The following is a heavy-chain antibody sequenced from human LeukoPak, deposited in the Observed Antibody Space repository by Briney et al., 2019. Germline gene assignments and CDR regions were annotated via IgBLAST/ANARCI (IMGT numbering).Heavy chain of an antibody. V-gene: IGHV4-39*01. Sequence: TSETLSLTCTVSGASFSSSTYYWGWIRQPPGKGLEWIGSIYYSGSTYYNPSLKSRVTMSVDTSKNQFSLKLSSVTAADTAVYYCARHAGGMATGTRPFDYWGQGTLVTVSS. CDR3: ARHAGGMATGTRPFDY. CDR2: IYYSGST. CDR1: GASFSSSTYY. J-gene: IGHJ4*02. D-gene: IGHD1/OR15-1a*01.